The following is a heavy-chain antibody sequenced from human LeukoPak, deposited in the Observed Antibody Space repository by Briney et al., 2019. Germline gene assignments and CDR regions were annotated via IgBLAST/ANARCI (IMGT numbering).Heavy chain of an antibody. J-gene: IGHJ4*02. Sequence: PGGSLRLSCAAPGLTFSSYAMSWVRQAPGKGLEWVSGISGSGTNTYYADSVKGRFTISRDNPKNTLYLQLNSLRVEDTAVYYCAKGSGYSREYYFDYWGQGTLVTVSS. CDR2: ISGSGTNT. CDR1: GLTFSSYA. V-gene: IGHV3-23*01. D-gene: IGHD6-13*01. CDR3: AKGSGYSREYYFDY.